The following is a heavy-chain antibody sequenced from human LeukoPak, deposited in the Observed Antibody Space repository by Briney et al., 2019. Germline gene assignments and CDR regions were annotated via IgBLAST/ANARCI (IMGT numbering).Heavy chain of an antibody. CDR1: GFTFSSYA. CDR3: ARDLRTYYDILTGFDAFDI. CDR2: ISYDGSNK. D-gene: IGHD3-9*01. V-gene: IGHV3-30*04. Sequence: SGGSLRLSCAASGFTFSSYAMHWVRQAPGKGLEWVAVISYDGSNKYYADSVKGRFTISRDNSKNTLYLQMNSLRAEDTAVYYCARDLRTYYDILTGFDAFDIWGQGTMVTVSS. J-gene: IGHJ3*02.